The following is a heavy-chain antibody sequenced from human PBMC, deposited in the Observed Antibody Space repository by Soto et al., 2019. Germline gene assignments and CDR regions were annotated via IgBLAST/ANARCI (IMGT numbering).Heavy chain of an antibody. CDR2: INPNSGGT. D-gene: IGHD1-20*01. V-gene: IGHV1-2*02. J-gene: IGHJ5*02. CDR1: GYTFTGYY. Sequence: SVKVSCKASGYTFTGYYMHWVRQAPGQGLEWMGWINPNSGGTNYAQKFQGRVTMTRDTSISTAYMELSRLRSDDTAVYYCARGAYNWNRVVWFDPWGQGTLVTVSS. CDR3: ARGAYNWNRVVWFDP.